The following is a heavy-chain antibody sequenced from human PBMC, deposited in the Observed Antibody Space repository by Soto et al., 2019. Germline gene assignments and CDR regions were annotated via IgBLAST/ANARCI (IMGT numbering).Heavy chain of an antibody. CDR2: ISYDGSDK. V-gene: IGHV3-30*18. D-gene: IGHD2-2*02. Sequence: GGFLRLSCAASGFTFNTYGMHWVRQAPGKGLEWVAVISYDGSDKYYADSVKGRFIISRDNSKNTLYLQMNSLRAEDTAIYYCAKSPNFYCSSPNCYKFYFDFWGQGALVTVSS. CDR3: AKSPNFYCSSPNCYKFYFDF. J-gene: IGHJ4*02. CDR1: GFTFNTYG.